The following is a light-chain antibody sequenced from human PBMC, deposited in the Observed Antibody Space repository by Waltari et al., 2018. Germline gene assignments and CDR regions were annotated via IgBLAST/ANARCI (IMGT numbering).Light chain of an antibody. CDR2: AAS. J-gene: IGKJ2*01. CDR3: QQYGSSVMYT. Sequence: VFTQSPGTLSLSPGERSTLSCRASQTLSRSRLAWYQQKPGQAPRLLMYAASRRATGLPDRFSGSGTGTDFSLTVSRVEPEDSAVYYCQQYGSSVMYTFGQGTKLEIQ. V-gene: IGKV3-20*01. CDR1: QTLSRSR.